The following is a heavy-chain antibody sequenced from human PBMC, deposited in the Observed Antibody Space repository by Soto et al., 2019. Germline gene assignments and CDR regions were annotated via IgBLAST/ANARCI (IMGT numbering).Heavy chain of an antibody. Sequence: GGSLRLSCAASGFPFSSYSMNWVRQAPGKGLEWVSYISSSSSTIYYADSVKGRFTISRDNAKNSLYLQMNSLRDEDTAVYYCAITMVRGPPGGYYYYGMDVWGQGTTVTVSS. V-gene: IGHV3-48*02. CDR3: AITMVRGPPGGYYYYGMDV. CDR2: ISSSSSTI. D-gene: IGHD3-10*01. CDR1: GFPFSSYS. J-gene: IGHJ6*02.